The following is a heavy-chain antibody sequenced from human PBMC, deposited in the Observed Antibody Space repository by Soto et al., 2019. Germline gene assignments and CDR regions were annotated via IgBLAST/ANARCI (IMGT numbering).Heavy chain of an antibody. D-gene: IGHD5-18*01. V-gene: IGHV4-30-2*01. J-gene: IGHJ4*02. Sequence: QVQLQESGSGLVKPSQTLSLTCAVSGGSISSGDYSWSWIRQPPGKGLEWIGYIYHSGSTYYNPSLKSRVTRAVDRSNNQFSLKLSAVTSADPAGYYLAREGGLPKAGFDYWGQGTLVTVSS. CDR3: AREGGLPKAGFDY. CDR2: IYHSGST. CDR1: GGSISSGDYS.